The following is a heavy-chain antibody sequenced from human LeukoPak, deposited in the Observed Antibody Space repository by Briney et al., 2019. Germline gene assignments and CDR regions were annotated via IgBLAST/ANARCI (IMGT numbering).Heavy chain of an antibody. V-gene: IGHV3-48*04. D-gene: IGHD5-18*01. CDR3: AKAVDTVIDY. Sequence: GGSLRLSCAASGFTFNNYAMNWVRQAPGKGLEWVSYISSSSGTIYYADSVKGRFTISRDNAKNSLYLQMNSLRAEDTAVYYCAKAVDTVIDYWGQGTLVTVSS. CDR2: ISSSSGTI. J-gene: IGHJ4*02. CDR1: GFTFNNYA.